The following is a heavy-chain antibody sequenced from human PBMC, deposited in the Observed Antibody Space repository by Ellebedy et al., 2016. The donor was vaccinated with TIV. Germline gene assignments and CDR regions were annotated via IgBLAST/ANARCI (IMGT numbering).Heavy chain of an antibody. Sequence: ASVKVSCKASGYSFTSHGISWVRQAPGQGLQWMGLVTAYNRDTYYAQNFQGRVTFTTDTSSSTAYMELRSLRSDETGVYYFARGAMALSWGQGTLVTVSS. D-gene: IGHD5-24*01. CDR1: GYSFTSHG. V-gene: IGHV1-18*01. CDR3: ARGAMALS. J-gene: IGHJ5*02. CDR2: VTAYNRDT.